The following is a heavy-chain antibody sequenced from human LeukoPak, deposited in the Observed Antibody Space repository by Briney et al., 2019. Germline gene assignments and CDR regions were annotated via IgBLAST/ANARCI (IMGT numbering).Heavy chain of an antibody. CDR3: ARQREGYFDL. CDR1: GGSISSGGYY. CDR2: INHSGSI. J-gene: IGHJ2*01. Sequence: SQTLSLTCTVSGGSISSGGYYWSWIRQPPGKGLEWIGEINHSGSINYNPSLKSRVSISVVTSKNQFSLKLSSVTAADTAVYYCARQREGYFDLWGRGTRVTVSS. V-gene: IGHV4-39*01.